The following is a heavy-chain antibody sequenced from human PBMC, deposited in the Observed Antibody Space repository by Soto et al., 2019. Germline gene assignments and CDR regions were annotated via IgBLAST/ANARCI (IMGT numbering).Heavy chain of an antibody. CDR1: GYTFVSYW. V-gene: IGHV5-51*01. J-gene: IGHJ4*02. CDR2: LSPASSDI. Sequence: GESLKVSCKGSGYTFVSYWIGWVRQMPGKGLEWMGILSPASSDIRYSPSFQGQVTISADKSISTAYLQGTRLKASDTAMYYCARGLGGTLVYFDYWGQGALVTVPS. CDR3: ARGLGGTLVYFDY. D-gene: IGHD2-15*01.